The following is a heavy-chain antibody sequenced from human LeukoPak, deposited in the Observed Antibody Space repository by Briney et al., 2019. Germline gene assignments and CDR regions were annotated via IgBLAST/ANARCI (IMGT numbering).Heavy chain of an antibody. CDR3: ARGIYCSSTSCYYYFDY. Sequence: SETLSLTCTVSGGSVSGYYWSWIRQPPRKGLEWIGYIYYSGSTNYNPSLKSRVTISVDTSKNHFSLKLTSVTAADTAVYYRARGIYCSSTSCYYYFDYWGQGTLVTVSS. J-gene: IGHJ4*02. CDR1: GGSVSGYY. D-gene: IGHD2-2*01. CDR2: IYYSGST. V-gene: IGHV4-59*02.